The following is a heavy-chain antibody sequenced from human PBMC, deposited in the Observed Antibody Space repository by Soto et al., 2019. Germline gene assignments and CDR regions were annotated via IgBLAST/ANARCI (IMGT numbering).Heavy chain of an antibody. D-gene: IGHD5-18*01. CDR2: ISAYNGNT. J-gene: IGHJ4*02. Sequence: ASVKVSCKASGYTFTSYGISWVRQAPGQGLEWMGWISAYNGNTNYAQKLQGRVTMTTDTSMSTAYMELRSLRSDDTAVYYCARVKTGSRGYSYGYFDYWGQGTLVTVSS. V-gene: IGHV1-18*01. CDR3: ARVKTGSRGYSYGYFDY. CDR1: GYTFTSYG.